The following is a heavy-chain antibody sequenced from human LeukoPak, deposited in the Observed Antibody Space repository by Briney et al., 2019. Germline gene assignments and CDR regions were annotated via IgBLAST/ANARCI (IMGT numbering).Heavy chain of an antibody. Sequence: GVSLRLPCAASGFTFRNYGMHWVRQAPGKGLEWVAIIYYDGSIKHYADSVRGRFTISRDNSKNTLYLQMNSLRVEDTAIYYCATWRGSGSYGGYFDYWGQGTPVTVSS. D-gene: IGHD3-10*01. J-gene: IGHJ4*02. V-gene: IGHV3-33*01. CDR3: ATWRGSGSYGGYFDY. CDR1: GFTFRNYG. CDR2: IYYDGSIK.